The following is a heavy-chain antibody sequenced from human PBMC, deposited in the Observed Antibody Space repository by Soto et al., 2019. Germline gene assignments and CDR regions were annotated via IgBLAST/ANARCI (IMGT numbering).Heavy chain of an antibody. D-gene: IGHD5-18*01. CDR1: GGSVSSGSYY. CDR3: AGTGYSYGYYNWFDP. CDR2: IYYNGST. Sequence: QVQLQESGPGLVKPSETLSLTCTVSGGSVSSGSYYWSWIRQPPGKGLEWIGYIYYNGSTNYNPSVKSRVTISVDTSKNQFSLKLSSVTAADTAVYYCAGTGYSYGYYNWFDPWGQGTLVTVSS. J-gene: IGHJ5*02. V-gene: IGHV4-61*01.